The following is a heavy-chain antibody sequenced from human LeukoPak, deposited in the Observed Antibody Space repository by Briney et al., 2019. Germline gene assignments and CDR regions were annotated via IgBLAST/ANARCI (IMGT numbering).Heavy chain of an antibody. Sequence: GGSLRLSCAAPGFTFSSYAMSWVRQAPGKGLEWVSAISGSGGSTYYADSVKGRFTISRDNSKNTLYLQMNSLRAEDTAVYYCAKDRPQYYDSSGYLDYWGQGTLVTVSS. D-gene: IGHD3-22*01. CDR2: ISGSGGST. CDR1: GFTFSSYA. J-gene: IGHJ4*02. V-gene: IGHV3-23*01. CDR3: AKDRPQYYDSSGYLDY.